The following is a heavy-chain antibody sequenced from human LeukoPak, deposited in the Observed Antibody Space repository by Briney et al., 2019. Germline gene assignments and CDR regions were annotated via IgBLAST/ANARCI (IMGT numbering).Heavy chain of an antibody. V-gene: IGHV7-4-1*02. CDR1: GYTFTSYA. CDR3: ARMEILTGYYWLIDY. J-gene: IGHJ4*02. D-gene: IGHD3-9*01. Sequence: ASVKVSCKASGYTFTSYAMNWVRQAPGQGLEWMGWINTNTGNPTYAQGFTGRFVFSLDTSVSTAYLQISSLKAEDTAVYYCARMEILTGYYWLIDYWGQGTLVTVSS. CDR2: INTNTGNP.